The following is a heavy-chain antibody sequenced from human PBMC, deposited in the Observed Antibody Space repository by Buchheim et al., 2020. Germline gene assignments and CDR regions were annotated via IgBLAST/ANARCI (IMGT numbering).Heavy chain of an antibody. CDR2: ISYDGSNK. CDR1: GFTFSSYA. V-gene: IGHV3-30-3*01. Sequence: VQLVESGGGVVQPGRSLRLSCAASGFTFSSYAMHWVRQAPGKGLEWVAVISYDGSNKYYADSVKGRFTISRDNSKNTLYLQMNSLRAEDTAVYYCATRYGDGMDVWGQGTT. D-gene: IGHD3-10*01. CDR3: ATRYGDGMDV. J-gene: IGHJ6*02.